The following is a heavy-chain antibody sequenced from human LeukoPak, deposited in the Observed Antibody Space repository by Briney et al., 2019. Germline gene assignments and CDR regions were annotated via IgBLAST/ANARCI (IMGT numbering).Heavy chain of an antibody. Sequence: PSETLSLTCTVSGGSISSSSYYWGWIRQPPGKGLEWIGSIYYSGSTYYNPSLKSRVTISVDTSKNQFSLKLSSVTAADAAVYYCARDFVVGYYFDYWGQGTLVTVSS. J-gene: IGHJ4*02. CDR2: IYYSGST. CDR1: GGSISSSSYY. D-gene: IGHD1-26*01. V-gene: IGHV4-39*07. CDR3: ARDFVVGYYFDY.